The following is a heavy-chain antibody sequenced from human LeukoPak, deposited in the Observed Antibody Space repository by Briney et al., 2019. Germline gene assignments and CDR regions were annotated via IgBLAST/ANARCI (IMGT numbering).Heavy chain of an antibody. J-gene: IGHJ4*02. CDR2: IIPIFGTA. CDR1: GGTFSSYA. V-gene: IGHV1-69*13. Sequence: SVKVSCKASGGTFSSYAISWVRQAPGQGLEWMGGIIPIFGTANYAQKFQGRVTITADESTSTAYMELSSLRSEDTAVYYCARAVSGLLWFGELPHYFDYWGQGTLVTVSS. D-gene: IGHD3-10*01. CDR3: ARAVSGLLWFGELPHYFDY.